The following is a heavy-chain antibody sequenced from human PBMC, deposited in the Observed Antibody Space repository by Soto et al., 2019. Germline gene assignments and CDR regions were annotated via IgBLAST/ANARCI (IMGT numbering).Heavy chain of an antibody. V-gene: IGHV3-33*01. J-gene: IGHJ4*02. CDR1: GFTFSSYG. CDR2: IWYDGSNK. D-gene: IGHD1-7*01. Sequence: GGSLRLSCAASGFTFSSYGMHWVRQAPGKRLEWVAVIWYDGSNKYYADSVKGRFTISRDNSKNTLYLQMNSLRAEDTAVYYCARDGIGGTVFRGYLDYWGRGTVVTVSS. CDR3: ARDGIGGTVFRGYLDY.